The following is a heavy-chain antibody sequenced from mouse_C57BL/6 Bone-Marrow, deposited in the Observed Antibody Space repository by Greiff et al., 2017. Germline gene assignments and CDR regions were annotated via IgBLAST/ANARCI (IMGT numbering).Heavy chain of an antibody. CDR1: GYSITSGYY. V-gene: IGHV3-6*01. CDR2: ISYDGSN. Sequence: EVKLMESGPGLVKPSQSLSLTCSVTGYSITSGYYWNWIRQFPGNKLEWMGYISYDGSNNYNPSLKNRISITRDTSKNQFFLKLNSVTTEDTATDCCARAPMARVLDYWGQGTTLTVSS. D-gene: IGHD1-1*02. CDR3: ARAPMARVLDY. J-gene: IGHJ2*01.